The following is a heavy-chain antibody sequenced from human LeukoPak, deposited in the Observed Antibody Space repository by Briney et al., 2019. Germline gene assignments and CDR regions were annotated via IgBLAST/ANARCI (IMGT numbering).Heavy chain of an antibody. J-gene: IGHJ4*02. CDR3: ARDVRYYGSGTYYNVDYFDY. V-gene: IGHV3-30*04. Sequence: GRSLRLSCAASGFTFSSYAMHWVRQAPGKRLEWVAVISYDGSNKYYADSVKGRFTISRDNSQNTLYLQMNSLRAEDTAVYYCARDVRYYGSGTYYNVDYFDYWGQGTLVTVSS. CDR1: GFTFSSYA. CDR2: ISYDGSNK. D-gene: IGHD3-10*01.